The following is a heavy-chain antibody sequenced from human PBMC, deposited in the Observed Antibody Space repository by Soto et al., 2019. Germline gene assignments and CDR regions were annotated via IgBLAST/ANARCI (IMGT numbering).Heavy chain of an antibody. CDR2: ISISGSYM. J-gene: IGHJ4*02. CDR3: VRDQIWSFDY. D-gene: IGHD3-10*01. V-gene: IGHV3-21*01. Sequence: APGKGLEWVSSISISGSYMYYAGSVKGRFPISRDNAKNSLSLQMNSLRAEDTAVYYCVRDQIWSFDYWGTGTPVTV.